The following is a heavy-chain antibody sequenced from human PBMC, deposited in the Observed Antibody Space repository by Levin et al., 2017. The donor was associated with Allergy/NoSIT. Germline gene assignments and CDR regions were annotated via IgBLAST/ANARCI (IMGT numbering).Heavy chain of an antibody. CDR2: INHSGST. CDR3: ARGRMTAVPPLEMYYFDY. V-gene: IGHV4-34*01. Sequence: PSETLSLTCAVSGGSFSGYSWGWIRQPPGKGLEWIGEINHSGSTISSPSLKSRISISRDPSKNQFSLKLSSVTAADTAVYYCARGRMTAVPPLEMYYFDYWGQGTLVTVSS. J-gene: IGHJ4*02. D-gene: IGHD3-3*01. CDR1: GGSFSGYS.